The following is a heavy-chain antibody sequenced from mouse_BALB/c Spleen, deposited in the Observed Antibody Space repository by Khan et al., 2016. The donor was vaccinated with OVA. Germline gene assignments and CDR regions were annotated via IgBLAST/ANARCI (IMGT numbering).Heavy chain of an antibody. CDR2: INPNNGDT. CDR3: ARGLFDV. CDR1: GYTFTDYY. Sequence: VQLQQSGPELVKPGASVKMSCKASGYTFTDYYMKWMKQSHGKSLEWIGDINPNNGDTFYNQKFKGKDTLTVDKSSSTAYTQLNSLTSEDSAVYYCARGLFDVWGAGPTVTVSS. V-gene: IGHV1-26*01. J-gene: IGHJ1*01.